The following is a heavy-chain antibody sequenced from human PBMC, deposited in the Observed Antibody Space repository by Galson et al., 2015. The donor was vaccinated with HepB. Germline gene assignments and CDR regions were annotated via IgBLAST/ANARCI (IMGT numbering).Heavy chain of an antibody. CDR2: INHDSTAI. CDR1: GFIFNSHA. J-gene: IGHJ4*02. Sequence: SLRLSCAASGFIFNSHAMNWVRQAPGKGLEWISHINHDSTAIHYADSVRGRFTISRDNGGNSLYLQINNLRAEDTAVYYCARDFQYSCDFWGQGTLVTVS. CDR3: ARDFQYSCDF. V-gene: IGHV3-48*01.